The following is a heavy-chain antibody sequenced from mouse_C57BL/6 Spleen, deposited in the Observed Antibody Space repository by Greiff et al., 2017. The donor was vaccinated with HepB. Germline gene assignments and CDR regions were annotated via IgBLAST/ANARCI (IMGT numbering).Heavy chain of an antibody. Sequence: QVQLQQPGAELVKPGASVKLSCKASGYTFTSYWMPWVNQRPGQGLEWIGMIHPNSGSTNYNEKFKSKATLTVDKSSSTAYMQLSSLTSEDSAVYYCVLTTVKAWFAYWGQGTLVTVSA. V-gene: IGHV1-64*01. CDR3: VLTTVKAWFAY. J-gene: IGHJ3*01. CDR2: IHPNSGST. D-gene: IGHD1-1*01. CDR1: GYTFTSYW.